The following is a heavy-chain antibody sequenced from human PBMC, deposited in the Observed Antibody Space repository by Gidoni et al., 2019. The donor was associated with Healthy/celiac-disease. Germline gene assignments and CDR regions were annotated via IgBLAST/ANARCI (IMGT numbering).Heavy chain of an antibody. CDR3: ARMIDSSSSLYYFDY. CDR2: IDWDGDK. J-gene: IGHJ4*02. D-gene: IGHD6-13*01. Sequence: QVTLRESGPALVKPTQTLTLPCTFSGFSLSTSGMCVSWIRQPPGKALEWLALIDWDGDKYYSTSLKTRLTISKHTSKNQVVLTMTNMDPVDTATYYCARMIDSSSSLYYFDYWGQGTLVTVSS. V-gene: IGHV2-70*01. CDR1: GFSLSTSGMC.